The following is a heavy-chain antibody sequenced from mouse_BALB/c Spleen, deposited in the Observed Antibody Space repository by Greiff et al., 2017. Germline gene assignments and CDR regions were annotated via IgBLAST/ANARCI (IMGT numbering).Heavy chain of an antibody. V-gene: IGHV1-9*01. CDR2: ILPGSGST. CDR3: ARGFSTVVPSFEY. D-gene: IGHD1-1*01. J-gene: IGHJ2*01. Sequence: VQLKESGAELMKPGASVKISCKATGYTFSSYWIEWVKQRPGHGLEWIGEILPGSGSTNYNEKFKGKATFTADTSSNTAYMQLSSLTSEDSAVYYYARGFSTVVPSFEYWGQGTTHTVSS. CDR1: GYTFSSYW.